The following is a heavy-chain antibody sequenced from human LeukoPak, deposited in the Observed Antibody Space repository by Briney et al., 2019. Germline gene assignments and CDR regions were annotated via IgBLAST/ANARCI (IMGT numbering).Heavy chain of an antibody. CDR1: RFTFDDYA. J-gene: IGHJ4*02. V-gene: IGHV3-9*01. Sequence: GRSLRLSCAASRFTFDDYAMHWVRQAPGKGLEWVSGISWNSGSIGYADSVKGRFTISRDNAKNSLYLQMNSLRAEDTALYYCAKAYCSSTSCYTDYWGQGTLVTVSS. CDR3: AKAYCSSTSCYTDY. D-gene: IGHD2-2*02. CDR2: ISWNSGSI.